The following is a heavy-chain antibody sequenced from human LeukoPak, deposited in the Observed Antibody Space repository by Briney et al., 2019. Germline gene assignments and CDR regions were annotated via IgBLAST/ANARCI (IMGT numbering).Heavy chain of an antibody. CDR1: GYTFTNYY. D-gene: IGHD2-21*02. J-gene: IGHJ1*01. V-gene: IGHV1-46*01. CDR2: INPSGGST. CDR3: ARGLPVVVTAIAQYFQH. Sequence: GASVKVSCKASGYTFTNYYMYWVRQAPGQGLEWMGIINPSGGSTSYAQKFQGRVTMTRDMSTSTVYMELSSLRSEDTAVYYCARGLPVVVTAIAQYFQHWGQGTLVTVSS.